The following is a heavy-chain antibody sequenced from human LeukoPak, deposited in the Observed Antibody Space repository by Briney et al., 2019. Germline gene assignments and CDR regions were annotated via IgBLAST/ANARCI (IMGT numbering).Heavy chain of an antibody. V-gene: IGHV3-13*01. CDR2: VGTAGDT. Sequence: GGSLRLSCTASGFTFSSYNMHWVRQPTGKGLEWVSAVGTAGDTYYPGSVKGRFTISRENAKNSLYLQMDSLRAGDTAVYYCARRGDSRGYYDAFDIWGQGTMVTVSS. D-gene: IGHD3-22*01. CDR3: ARRGDSRGYYDAFDI. J-gene: IGHJ3*02. CDR1: GFTFSSYN.